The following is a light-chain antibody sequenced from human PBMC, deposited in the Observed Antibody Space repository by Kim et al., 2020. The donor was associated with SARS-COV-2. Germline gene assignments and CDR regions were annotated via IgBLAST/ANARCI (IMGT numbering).Light chain of an antibody. V-gene: IGLV2-8*01. CDR2: EVS. J-gene: IGLJ1*01. CDR1: SSDVVGYNY. CDR3: SSYAGSDIYV. Sequence: GQSVTISCTGTSSDVVGYNYVSWYQQHPGKAPKLMIYEVSKRPSGVPDRFSGSKSDNTASLTVSGLQAEDEADYYCSSYAGSDIYVFGTGTQLTVL.